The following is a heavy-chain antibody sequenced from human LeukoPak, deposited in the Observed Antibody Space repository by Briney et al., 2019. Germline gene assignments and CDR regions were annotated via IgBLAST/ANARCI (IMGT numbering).Heavy chain of an antibody. Sequence: GGSLRLSCAASGFTFSKFWMTWVRQAPGKGLEWVANINQDGSVKYYVDSAKGRFTISRDNAKNSFYLQMHSLRAEDTAVYFCVRDDAPDYGDFELFGYWGQGTLVTVSS. CDR3: VRDDAPDYGDFELFGY. CDR1: GFTFSKFW. J-gene: IGHJ4*02. V-gene: IGHV3-7*05. D-gene: IGHD4-17*01. CDR2: INQDGSVK.